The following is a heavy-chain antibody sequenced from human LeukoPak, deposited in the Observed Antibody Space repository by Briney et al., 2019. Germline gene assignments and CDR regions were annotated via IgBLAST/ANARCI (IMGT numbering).Heavy chain of an antibody. J-gene: IGHJ4*02. CDR3: ACAVY. CDR2: IKEDGSAK. Sequence: GGSLRLSCAASGFNFRSQWMSRVRQAPGKGLEWVANIKEDGSAKSYVDSVRGRFTISRDNAKNSLYLQMDSLRAEDTAVYYCACAVYWGQGTLVAVSS. V-gene: IGHV3-7*01. CDR1: GFNFRSQW.